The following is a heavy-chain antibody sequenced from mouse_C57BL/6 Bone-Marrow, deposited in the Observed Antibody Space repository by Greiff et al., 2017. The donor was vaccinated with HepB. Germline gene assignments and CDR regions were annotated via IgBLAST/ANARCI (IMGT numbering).Heavy chain of an antibody. CDR1: GYTFTDYY. J-gene: IGHJ1*03. Sequence: EVQLQQSGPELVKPGASVKISCKASGYTFTDYYMNWVKQSHGKSLEWIGDINPNNGGTSYNQKFKGKATLTVDKSSSTAYMELRSLTSEDSAVYYCARAYGNCYGYFDVWGTGTTVTVSS. D-gene: IGHD2-1*01. CDR2: INPNNGGT. CDR3: ARAYGNCYGYFDV. V-gene: IGHV1-26*01.